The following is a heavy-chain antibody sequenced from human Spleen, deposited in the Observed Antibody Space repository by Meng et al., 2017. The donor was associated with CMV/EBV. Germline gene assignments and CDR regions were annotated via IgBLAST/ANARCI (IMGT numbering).Heavy chain of an antibody. Sequence: ASVKVSCKASGYTFTNYDIHWVRQATGQGLEWMGWVNPNGGNTGYAQKFQNRVTISRDASISTAYMELSSLTSGDTAVYYCARVGCSSISCYTWFDPWGQETLVTVSS. CDR3: ARVGCSSISCYTWFDP. J-gene: IGHJ5*02. D-gene: IGHD2-2*02. V-gene: IGHV1-8*03. CDR2: VNPNGGNT. CDR1: GYTFTNYD.